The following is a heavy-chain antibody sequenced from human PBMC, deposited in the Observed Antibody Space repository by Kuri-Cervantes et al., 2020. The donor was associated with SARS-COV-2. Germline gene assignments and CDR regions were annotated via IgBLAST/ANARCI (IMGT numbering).Heavy chain of an antibody. D-gene: IGHD4-17*01. Sequence: SVKVSCKASGGTFSSYAISWVRQAPGQGLEWMGGIIPIFGTANYAQKFQGRVTITADESTSTAYMELSSLRSEDTAVYYCARSEIAWPYGGYFWFDPWGQGTLVTVSS. CDR2: IIPIFGTA. CDR3: ARSEIAWPYGGYFWFDP. J-gene: IGHJ5*02. CDR1: GGTFSSYA. V-gene: IGHV1-69*13.